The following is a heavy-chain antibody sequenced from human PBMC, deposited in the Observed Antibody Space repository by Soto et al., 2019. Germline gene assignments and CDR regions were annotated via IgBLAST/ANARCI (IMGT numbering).Heavy chain of an antibody. CDR3: TEALTSDRPY. J-gene: IGHJ4*02. D-gene: IGHD4-17*01. V-gene: IGHV3-49*03. Sequence: PGGSLKLSCTASGFTFGDYAMNWFRQAPGKGLEWLGFIRSKAYGGTTEYAASVKGRFTISRDDSKNIAYLQMNSLKTEDTAVYYCTEALTSDRPYWGQGTLVTVSS. CDR1: GFTFGDYA. CDR2: IRSKAYGGTT.